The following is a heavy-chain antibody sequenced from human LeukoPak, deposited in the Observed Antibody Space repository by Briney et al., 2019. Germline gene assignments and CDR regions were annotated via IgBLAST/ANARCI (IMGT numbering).Heavy chain of an antibody. D-gene: IGHD2-15*01. Sequence: TSETLSLTCTVSGGSIGSYYWTWIRQPPGKGLEWIGYIYYTGATTYNPSLKSRVTISIDTSKKQFSLKLSSVTAADTAIYYCARRFGSGDYFDYWGQGTLVTVSS. CDR3: ARRFGSGDYFDY. CDR1: GGSIGSYY. V-gene: IGHV4-59*01. CDR2: IYYTGAT. J-gene: IGHJ4*02.